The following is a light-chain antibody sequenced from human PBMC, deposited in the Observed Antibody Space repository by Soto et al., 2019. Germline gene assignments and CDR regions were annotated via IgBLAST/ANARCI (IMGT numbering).Light chain of an antibody. CDR3: QHDNSYSEA. Sequence: DIQMTQSPSTLSGSVGDRVTITCRASQTISSWLAWYQQKPGKAPKLLIYKASTLKSGVPSRFSVRGSGTEFTLTISSLQPDDFATYYCQHDNSYSEAFGQGTKVELK. CDR1: QTISSW. J-gene: IGKJ1*01. CDR2: KAS. V-gene: IGKV1-5*03.